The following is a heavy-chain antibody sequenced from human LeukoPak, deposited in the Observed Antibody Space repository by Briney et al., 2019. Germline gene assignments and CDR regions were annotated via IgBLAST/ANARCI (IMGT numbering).Heavy chain of an antibody. D-gene: IGHD1-26*01. V-gene: IGHV4-59*01. Sequence: SETLSLTRTVSGGSISSYYWSWIRQPPGKGLEWSGYIYYSGSTNYNPSLKSRVTISVDTSKNQFSLKQSSLTAADTAVYYCARAPGGSYKYYYYMDVWGKGTTVTVSS. J-gene: IGHJ6*03. CDR1: GGSISSYY. CDR3: ARAPGGSYKYYYYMDV. CDR2: IYYSGST.